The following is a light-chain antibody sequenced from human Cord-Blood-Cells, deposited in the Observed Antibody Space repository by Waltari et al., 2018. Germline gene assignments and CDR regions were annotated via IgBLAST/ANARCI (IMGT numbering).Light chain of an antibody. Sequence: DIVMTQSPDSLAVSLGERANINCKSSQSVLYSSNNKNYLAWYQQKPGQPPKLLIYWASTRESGVHDRFSGSGSETDFTLTISSLQAEDVAVYYCQQYCSTPYTFGQGTKLEIK. CDR3: QQYCSTPYT. J-gene: IGKJ2*01. CDR1: QSVLYSSNNKNY. CDR2: WAS. V-gene: IGKV4-1*01.